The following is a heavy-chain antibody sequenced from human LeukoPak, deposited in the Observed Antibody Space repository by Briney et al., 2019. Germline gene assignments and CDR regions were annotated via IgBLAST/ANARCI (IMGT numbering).Heavy chain of an antibody. CDR2: IYYSGST. J-gene: IGHJ4*02. CDR1: GGSISSSSYY. D-gene: IGHD6-13*01. CDR3: ARQDSSSWYISGY. V-gene: IGHV4-39*01. Sequence: SETLSLTCTVSGGSISSSSYYWGWIRQPPGKGLEWIGSIYYSGSTNYNPSLKSRVTISVDTSKNQFSLKLSSVTAADTAVYYCARQDSSSWYISGYWGQGTLVTVSS.